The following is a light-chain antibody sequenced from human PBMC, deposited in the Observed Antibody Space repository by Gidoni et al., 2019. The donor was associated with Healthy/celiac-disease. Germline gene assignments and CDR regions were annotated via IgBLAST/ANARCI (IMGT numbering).Light chain of an antibody. CDR2: GNS. J-gene: IGLJ1*01. Sequence: QSVLTQPPSVSGAPGQRVTISCTGSSSNIGAGYDVHWYQQLPGTAPKLLIYGNSNRPSGVPDRFSGSKSGTSASLAITGLQAEDEADYYCQSYDSSLSRGVFGTGTKVTV. CDR1: SSNIGAGYD. V-gene: IGLV1-40*01. CDR3: QSYDSSLSRGV.